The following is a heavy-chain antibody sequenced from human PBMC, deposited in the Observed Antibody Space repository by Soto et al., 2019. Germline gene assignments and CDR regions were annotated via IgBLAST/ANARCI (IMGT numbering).Heavy chain of an antibody. CDR3: ARERRHIVVVTAIPSYYYYGMDV. Sequence: GGSLRLSCAASGFTFSSYEMNWVRQAPGKGLEWVSYISSSGSTIYYADSVKGRFTIPRDNAKNSLYLQMNSLRAEDTAVYYCARERRHIVVVTAIPSYYYYGMDVWGQGTTVTVSS. CDR1: GFTFSSYE. CDR2: ISSSGSTI. J-gene: IGHJ6*02. D-gene: IGHD2-21*02. V-gene: IGHV3-48*03.